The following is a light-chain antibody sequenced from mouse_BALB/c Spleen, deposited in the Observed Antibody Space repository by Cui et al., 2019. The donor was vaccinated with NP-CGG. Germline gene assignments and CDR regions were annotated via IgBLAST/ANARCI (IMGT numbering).Light chain of an antibody. Sequence: QAVVTQESALTTSPGETVTLTCRSSTGAVTTSNHANWVQEKPDHLFTGLIGGTNNRAPGVPARFSGSLIGGKAALTITGAQTEDEAIYFCALWYSNHWVFGGGIKLTVL. CDR3: ALWYSNHWV. J-gene: IGLJ1*01. V-gene: IGLV1*01. CDR1: TGAVTTSNH. CDR2: GTN.